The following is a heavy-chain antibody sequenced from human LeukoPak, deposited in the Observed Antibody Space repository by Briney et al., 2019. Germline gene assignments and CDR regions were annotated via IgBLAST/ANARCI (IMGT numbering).Heavy chain of an antibody. J-gene: IGHJ4*02. CDR3: VRSSRSLEEFDY. Sequence: GGSLRLSCAASGFTFSSYDINWVRQAPGKGLEWVSYISNSGRTKYYADSVKGRFTISRDNAKNSLYLQMDSLSAEDTAVYYCVRSSRSLEEFDYWGQGTLVTVSS. CDR2: ISNSGRTK. D-gene: IGHD2-2*01. V-gene: IGHV3-48*03. CDR1: GFTFSSYD.